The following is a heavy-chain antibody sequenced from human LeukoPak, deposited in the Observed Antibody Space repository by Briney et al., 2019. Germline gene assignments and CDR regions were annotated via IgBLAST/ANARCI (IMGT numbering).Heavy chain of an antibody. Sequence: GESLNISCKASGYSFTSYWIGWARQMPGKGLAWIGIIYPGDSDTRYSPSFQGQVTISADKSISTAYLQWSSLKASDTAMYYCAIFSFGGAYKPLDYWGQGTLVTVSS. CDR3: AIFSFGGAYKPLDY. CDR1: GYSFTSYW. V-gene: IGHV5-51*01. CDR2: IYPGDSDT. D-gene: IGHD1-14*01. J-gene: IGHJ4*02.